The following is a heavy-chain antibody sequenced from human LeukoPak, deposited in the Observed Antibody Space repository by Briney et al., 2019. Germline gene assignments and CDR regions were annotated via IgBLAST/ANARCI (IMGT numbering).Heavy chain of an antibody. V-gene: IGHV3-53*01. CDR2: IHTDGNT. J-gene: IGHJ3*02. CDR3: AREENGGVYDDGFDI. Sequence: GGSLRLSCAASGLTFSSDWMHWVRQAPGKGLEWVSVIHTDGNTFYADSVEGRFTISRDNFKNTVYLQMSSLRAEDTAVYYCAREENGGVYDDGFDIWGQGTMVTVSS. D-gene: IGHD5/OR15-5a*01. CDR1: GLTFSSDW.